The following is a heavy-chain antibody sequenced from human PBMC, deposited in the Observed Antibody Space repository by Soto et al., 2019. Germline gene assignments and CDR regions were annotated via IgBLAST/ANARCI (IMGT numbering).Heavy chain of an antibody. V-gene: IGHV4-39*01. CDR3: ARQPRGPGYGERGLYFDY. Sequence: PSETLSLTCTVSGGSTNSRGDYWGWIRQPPGKGLEWIGSVYYSGSTHDNPSLQSRVTISVDTSGNQFSLNLISVTAADTAVYFCARQPRGPGYGERGLYFDYWGQGTLVTVSS. J-gene: IGHJ4*02. CDR1: GGSTNSRGDY. D-gene: IGHD3-16*01. CDR2: VYYSGST.